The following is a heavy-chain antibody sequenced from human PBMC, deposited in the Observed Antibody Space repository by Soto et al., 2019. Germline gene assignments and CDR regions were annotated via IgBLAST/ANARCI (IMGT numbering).Heavy chain of an antibody. CDR2: INAGNGNT. CDR3: ARGTVVPAAHFDY. CDR1: GYTFTSYA. J-gene: IGHJ4*02. D-gene: IGHD2-2*01. Sequence: GASVKVSWKASGYTFTSYAMHWVRQAPGQRLEWMGWINAGNGNTKYSQKFQGRVTITRDTSASTAYMELSSLRSEDTAVYYCARGTVVPAAHFDYWGQGTLVTVSS. V-gene: IGHV1-3*01.